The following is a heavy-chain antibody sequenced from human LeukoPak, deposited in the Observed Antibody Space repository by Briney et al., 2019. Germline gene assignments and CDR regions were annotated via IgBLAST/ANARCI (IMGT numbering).Heavy chain of an antibody. CDR1: GFTFNNYA. Sequence: GGSQRLSCAASGFTFNNYAMTWVRQAPGKGLEWVSVINGGGSSYYADSVKGRFTVSRDNSKNTLYLQMNSLRDEGTAVYYCAKGQGYNYGDSIDYWGQGTLVTVSS. CDR2: INGGGSS. CDR3: AKGQGYNYGDSIDY. D-gene: IGHD5-18*01. J-gene: IGHJ4*02. V-gene: IGHV3-23*01.